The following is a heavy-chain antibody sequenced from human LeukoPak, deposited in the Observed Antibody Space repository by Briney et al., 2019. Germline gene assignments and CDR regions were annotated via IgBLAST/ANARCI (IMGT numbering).Heavy chain of an antibody. CDR3: ANLGYSSGSWEVTAVDY. CDR2: ISGSGGST. D-gene: IGHD6-25*01. CDR1: GGTFSSYA. Sequence: AASVKVSCKASGGTFSSYAMSWVRQAPGKGLEWVSAISGSGGSTYYADSVKGRFTISRDNSKNTLYLQMNSLRAEDTAVYYCANLGYSSGSWEVTAVDYWGQGTLVTVSS. J-gene: IGHJ4*02. V-gene: IGHV3-23*01.